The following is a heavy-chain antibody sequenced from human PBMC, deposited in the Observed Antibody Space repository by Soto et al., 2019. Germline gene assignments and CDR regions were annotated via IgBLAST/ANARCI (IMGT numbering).Heavy chain of an antibody. D-gene: IGHD3-22*01. CDR3: ARYDSSGYYWPYYYYGMDL. V-gene: IGHV1-3*01. CDR1: GYTFTNYG. Sequence: ASVKVSCKTSGYTFTNYGISWVRQAPGQSLEWMGWINAGNGNTKYSQKFQGRVTITRDTSASTAYMELSSLRSEDTAVYYCARYDSSGYYWPYYYYGMDLWGQGTTVTVSS. CDR2: INAGNGNT. J-gene: IGHJ6*02.